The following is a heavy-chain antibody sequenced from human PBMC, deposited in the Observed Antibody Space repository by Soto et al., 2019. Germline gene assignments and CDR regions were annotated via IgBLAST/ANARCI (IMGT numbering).Heavy chain of an antibody. D-gene: IGHD2-15*01. CDR1: GYTFTSYG. J-gene: IGHJ5*02. Sequence: ASVKVSCKASGYTFTSYGISWVRQAPGQGLEWMGWISAYNGNTNYAQKLQGRVTMTTDTSTSTAYMELRSLRSDDTAVYYCASAVGFGGHNWFDPWGQGTLVTVSS. V-gene: IGHV1-18*01. CDR3: ASAVGFGGHNWFDP. CDR2: ISAYNGNT.